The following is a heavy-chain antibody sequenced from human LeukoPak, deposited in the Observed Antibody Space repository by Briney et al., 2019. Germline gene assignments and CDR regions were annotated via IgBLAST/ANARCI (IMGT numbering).Heavy chain of an antibody. J-gene: IGHJ6*02. Sequence: AGGSLRLSCTASGFTFGGYAMSWVRQAPGKGLEWVSSISGGSEDSYYADSVKGRFTISRDNSESTLYLQMNSLRADDTAVYYCARTIAQYSNSWLYYYYGLDVWGQGTTVTVSS. CDR2: ISGGSEDS. D-gene: IGHD6-13*01. CDR1: GFTFGGYA. CDR3: ARTIAQYSNSWLYYYYGLDV. V-gene: IGHV3-23*01.